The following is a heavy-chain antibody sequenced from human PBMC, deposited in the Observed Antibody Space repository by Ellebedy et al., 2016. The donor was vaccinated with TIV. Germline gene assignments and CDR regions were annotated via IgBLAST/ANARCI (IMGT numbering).Heavy chain of an antibody. D-gene: IGHD2-15*01. V-gene: IGHV5-51*01. J-gene: IGHJ4*02. CDR1: GYYFNTDW. CDR3: ARSGVPYSTFPRFDN. Sequence: GESLKISXKGSGYYFNTDWIGWVRQMPGKGLEWMGIIYPGDSETRYSPSFQGQVTISADKSITTAYLQWSSLKASDTAMYYCARSGVPYSTFPRFDNWGQGTLVTVSS. CDR2: IYPGDSET.